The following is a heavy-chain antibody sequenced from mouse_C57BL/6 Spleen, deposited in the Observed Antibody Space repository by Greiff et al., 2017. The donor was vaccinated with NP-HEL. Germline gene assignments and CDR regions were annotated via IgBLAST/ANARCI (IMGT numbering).Heavy chain of an antibody. CDR1: GYTFTSYD. V-gene: IGHV1-85*01. Sequence: QVQLKESGPELVKPGASVKLSCKASGYTFTSYDINWVKQRPGQGLEWIGWIYPRDGSTKYNEKLKGKATLTVDTSSSTAYMELHSLTSEDSPVSFCAREGTPVDYSALDSWGQGTSLTVSS. CDR3: AREGTPVDYSALDS. J-gene: IGHJ4*01. CDR2: IYPRDGST. D-gene: IGHD1-1*01.